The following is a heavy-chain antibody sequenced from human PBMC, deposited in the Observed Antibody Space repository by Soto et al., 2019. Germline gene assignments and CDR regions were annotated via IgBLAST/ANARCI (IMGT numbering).Heavy chain of an antibody. V-gene: IGHV4-59*12. CDR3: ARASGIANWFDP. J-gene: IGHJ5*02. CDR1: GGSISSYY. D-gene: IGHD6-13*01. Sequence: SETLSLTCTVXGGSISSYYWTWIRQPPGKGLEWIGYIYKNGDTNYNPSLKSRVTMSVDTSKNQFSLKLSSVTAADTAVYYCARASGIANWFDPWGQGTLVTVSS. CDR2: IYKNGDT.